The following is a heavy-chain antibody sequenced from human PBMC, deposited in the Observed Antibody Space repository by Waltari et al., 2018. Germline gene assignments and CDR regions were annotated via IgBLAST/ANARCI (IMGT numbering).Heavy chain of an antibody. Sequence: EVQLVQSGTEVKKPGESLTISCEGSGYTFTTYQIAWVRQMPGKGLECMGISYPGDSDTRYSPSFRGHVTISADKSISTAYLQWSSLKASDTATYYCARRGGDCGGDCYYDFWGQGTLVTVSS. CDR3: ARRGGDCGGDCYYDF. D-gene: IGHD2-21*02. J-gene: IGHJ4*02. CDR1: GYTFTTYQ. CDR2: SYPGDSDT. V-gene: IGHV5-51*01.